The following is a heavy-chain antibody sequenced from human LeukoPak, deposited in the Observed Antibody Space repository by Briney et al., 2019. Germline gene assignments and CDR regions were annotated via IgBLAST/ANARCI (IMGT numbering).Heavy chain of an antibody. J-gene: IGHJ4*02. CDR2: FSWNSGSI. V-gene: IGHV3-9*01. CDR3: AKDPEIGSSGSYYFDY. Sequence: GGSLRLSCAAPGFTFDDYAMQWGRQAPGKGLGWDSGFSWNSGSISYADSVKGRFTISRDNAKNSLYLQMNSLRAEDTALYYCAKDPEIGSSGSYYFDYWGQGTLVTVSS. CDR1: GFTFDDYA. D-gene: IGHD1-26*01.